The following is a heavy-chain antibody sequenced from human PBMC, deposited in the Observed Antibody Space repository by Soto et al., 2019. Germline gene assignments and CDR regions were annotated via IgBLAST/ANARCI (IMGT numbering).Heavy chain of an antibody. CDR3: AGDLGYGLPDY. V-gene: IGHV1-3*05. D-gene: IGHD2-15*01. J-gene: IGHJ4*02. CDR1: GYTFTSYT. CDR2: INDGNGNT. Sequence: QVQLVQSGAEEKKPGASVEVSCKAFGYTFTSYTMHWVRQAPGQRLEWMGWINDGNGNTKYSQKFQGRVTITRDTSASTAYRELSSLRAEDTAGDYCAGDLGYGLPDYWGQGTLVTVSS.